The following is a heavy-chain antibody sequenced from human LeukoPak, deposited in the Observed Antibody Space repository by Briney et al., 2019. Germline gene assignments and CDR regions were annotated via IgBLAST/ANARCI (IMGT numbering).Heavy chain of an antibody. D-gene: IGHD1-26*01. CDR3: ATVAQGELLRQSWFDP. J-gene: IGHJ5*02. V-gene: IGHV1-24*01. CDR2: LDPEDGET. Sequence: ASVKVSCKVSGYTLTELSMHWVRQAPGKGLEWMGGLDPEDGETIYAQKFQGRVTMTEDTSTDTAYMELSSLRSEDTAVYYCATVAQGELLRQSWFDPWGQGTLVTVSS. CDR1: GYTLTELS.